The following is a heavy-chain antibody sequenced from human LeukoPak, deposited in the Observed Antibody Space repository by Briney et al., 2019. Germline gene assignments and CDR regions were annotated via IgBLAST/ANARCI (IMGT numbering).Heavy chain of an antibody. CDR2: ISSSSTYT. CDR1: GFTFSDYY. D-gene: IGHD4-17*01. J-gene: IGHJ4*02. CDR3: ARDSYDDFQLNY. V-gene: IGHV3-11*06. Sequence: GGSLRLSCAASGFTFSDYYMSWIRQAPGKGLEWVSYISSSSTYTNYADSVKGRFTISRDNAKNSLYLQTNSLRAEDTAVYYCARDSYDDFQLNYWGQGTLVTVSS.